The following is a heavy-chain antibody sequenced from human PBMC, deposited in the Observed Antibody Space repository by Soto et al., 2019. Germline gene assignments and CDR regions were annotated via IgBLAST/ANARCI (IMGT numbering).Heavy chain of an antibody. Sequence: QVQLVQSGADVKRPGASVKVSCTASGYIFTSLAVHWVRQAPGQRLEWMGWINTGNGNTKYSQSFQGRVTITRDTSESTAYMELSSLRSEDTAVYFCARDLDAYKSTAYWGQGTLVTVSS. CDR2: INTGNGNT. V-gene: IGHV1-3*04. CDR1: GYIFTSLA. CDR3: ARDLDAYKSTAY. D-gene: IGHD1-1*01. J-gene: IGHJ4*02.